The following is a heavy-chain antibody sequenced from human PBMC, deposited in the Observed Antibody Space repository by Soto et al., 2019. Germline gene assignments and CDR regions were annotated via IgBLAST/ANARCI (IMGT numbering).Heavy chain of an antibody. CDR1: GGSFSGYY. D-gene: IGHD1-7*01. CDR3: ATYNWNYGSGWFDP. V-gene: IGHV4-34*01. J-gene: IGHJ5*02. Sequence: TSETLSLTCAVYGGSFSGYYWSWIRQPPGKGLEWIGEINHSGSTNYNPSLKSRVTISVDTSKNQFSPKLSSVTAADTAVYYCATYNWNYGSGWFDPWGQGTLVTVSS. CDR2: INHSGST.